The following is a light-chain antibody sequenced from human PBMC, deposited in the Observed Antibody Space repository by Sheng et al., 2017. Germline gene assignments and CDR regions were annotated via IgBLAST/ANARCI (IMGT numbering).Light chain of an antibody. Sequence: SYELTQPPSVSVSPGQTASITCSGDKLGDKYACWYQQKPGQSPVVVIYQDDKRPSGIPERFSGSNSGNTATLTISGTQAMDEADYYCQAWDNSAAVVFGGGTKLTVL. J-gene: IGLJ2*01. CDR1: KLGDKY. CDR2: QDD. CDR3: QAWDNSAAVV. V-gene: IGLV3-1*01.